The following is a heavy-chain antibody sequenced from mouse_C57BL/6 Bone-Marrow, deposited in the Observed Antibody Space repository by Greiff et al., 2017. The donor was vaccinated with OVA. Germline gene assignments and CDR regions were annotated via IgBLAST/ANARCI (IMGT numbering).Heavy chain of an antibody. D-gene: IGHD1-1*01. J-gene: IGHJ3*01. CDR3: ARHDLYYYGSSYGGFAY. Sequence: QVQLKESGAELVKPGASVKLSCKASGYTFTEYTIHWVKQRSGQGLEWIGWFYPGSGSIKYNEKFKDKATLTADKSSSTVYMELSRLTSEDSAVYFCARHDLYYYGSSYGGFAYWGQGTLVTVSA. CDR2: FYPGSGSI. V-gene: IGHV1-62-2*01. CDR1: GYTFTEYT.